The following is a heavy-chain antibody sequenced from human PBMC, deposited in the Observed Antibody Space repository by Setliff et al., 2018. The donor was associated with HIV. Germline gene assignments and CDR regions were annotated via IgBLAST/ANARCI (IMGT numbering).Heavy chain of an antibody. D-gene: IGHD2-2*01. V-gene: IGHV3-23*01. CDR1: GFTFSNYA. CDR3: ARGKIVVVPAAMRPFDY. CDR2: ILSTGERT. Sequence: GGSLRLSCAASGFTFSNYAMSWVRQAPGEGLGWVSAILSTGERTFYADSVKGRFTISRDNAKNTLYLQMNSLRAEDTAVYYCARGKIVVVPAAMRPFDYWGQGTLVTVSS. J-gene: IGHJ4*02.